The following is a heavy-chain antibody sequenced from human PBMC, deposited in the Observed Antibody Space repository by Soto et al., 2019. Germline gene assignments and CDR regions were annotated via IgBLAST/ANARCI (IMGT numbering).Heavy chain of an antibody. D-gene: IGHD3-10*01. Sequence: SETLSLTCAVTGGSISSGSYTWNWIRQPPGKGLEWLGYTYQSGSTFYSASLKGRVTITVDRSKNQFSLKLNSVTAADTAVYYCARDVAVRAAMGCFDPWGQGALVTVSS. CDR3: ARDVAVRAAMGCFDP. J-gene: IGHJ5*02. CDR2: TYQSGST. V-gene: IGHV4-30-2*01. CDR1: GGSISSGSYT.